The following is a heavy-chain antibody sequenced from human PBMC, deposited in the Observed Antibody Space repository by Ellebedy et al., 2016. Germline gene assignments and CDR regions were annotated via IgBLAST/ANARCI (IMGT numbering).Heavy chain of an antibody. Sequence: SETLSLXXAVYGGSFSGYYWSWIRQPPGKGLEWIGEINHSGSTNYNPSLKSRVTISVDTSKNQFSLKLSSVTAADTAVYYCARNRMVRGVMFDYWGQGTLVTVSS. J-gene: IGHJ4*02. CDR3: ARNRMVRGVMFDY. D-gene: IGHD3-10*01. V-gene: IGHV4-34*01. CDR1: GGSFSGYY. CDR2: INHSGST.